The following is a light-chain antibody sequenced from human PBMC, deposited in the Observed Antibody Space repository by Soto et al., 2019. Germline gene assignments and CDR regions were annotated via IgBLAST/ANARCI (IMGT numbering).Light chain of an antibody. J-gene: IGKJ1*01. V-gene: IGKV3-20*01. Sequence: EIVLTQSPGTLSLSPGERATLSCRASQSVSSSYLAWYQQKPGQAPRLLIYGVSSRATGITDRFSGCGSGTDFTLTISRLEPEDFAVYYCQLRKTFGQGTKVEIK. CDR3: QLRKT. CDR1: QSVSSSY. CDR2: GVS.